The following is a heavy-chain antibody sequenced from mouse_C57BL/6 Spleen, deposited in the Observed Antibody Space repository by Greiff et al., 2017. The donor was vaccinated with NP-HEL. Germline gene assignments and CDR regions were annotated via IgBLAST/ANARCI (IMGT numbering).Heavy chain of an antibody. CDR1: GFTFSSYT. Sequence: EVQLVESGGGLVKPGGSLKLSCAASGFTFSSYTMSWVRQTPEKRLEWVATISGGGGNTYYPDSVKGRFTISRDNAKNTLYLQMSSLRSEDTALYYCARQGHDYEGAMDYWGQGTSVTVSS. J-gene: IGHJ4*01. CDR2: ISGGGGNT. V-gene: IGHV5-9*01. CDR3: ARQGHDYEGAMDY. D-gene: IGHD2-4*01.